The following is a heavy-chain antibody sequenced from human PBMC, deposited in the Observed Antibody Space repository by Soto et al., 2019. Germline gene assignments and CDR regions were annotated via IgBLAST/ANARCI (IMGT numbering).Heavy chain of an antibody. CDR1: GHTLINYY. CDR3: AINYYDSSAYLY. CDR2: IDPSGNGT. V-gene: IGHV1-46*01. J-gene: IGHJ4*02. Sequence: QVQLVQSGAEGKKPGASVKVSCKASGHTLINYYMHWVRQAPGQGLDWLGKIDPSGNGTSYAERFQGRITLTSDTSTNTVYVELSSLRSEDTAIYYCAINYYDSSAYLYWGQGTLVTVSS. D-gene: IGHD3-22*01.